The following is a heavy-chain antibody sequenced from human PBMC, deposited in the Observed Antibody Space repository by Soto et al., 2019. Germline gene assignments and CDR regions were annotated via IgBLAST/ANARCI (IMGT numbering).Heavy chain of an antibody. J-gene: IGHJ4*02. V-gene: IGHV4-4*07. CDR1: SGSINSFY. Sequence: SEPLSLTCTVSSGSINSFYWSWIRQPAGKGLEWIGRIHSSGTTNYNPSLKSRVTMSVDTSRNQFSLKLTSVTAADTAVYYCARDRIIGTSYSDYWGQGVLVTVSS. CDR2: IHSSGTT. D-gene: IGHD1-7*01. CDR3: ARDRIIGTSYSDY.